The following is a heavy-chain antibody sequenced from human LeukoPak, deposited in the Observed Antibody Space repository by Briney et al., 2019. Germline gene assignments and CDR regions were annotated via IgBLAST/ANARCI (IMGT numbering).Heavy chain of an antibody. Sequence: GGSLRLSCAASGFTFSSYSMTWVRQAPGKGLEWVANIKQDGSEKYYVDSVRGRFTISRDNAKNSLYLQMNSLRAEDTAVYYCARGAYYDTSGYYLDYWGQGTLLTVSS. V-gene: IGHV3-7*01. J-gene: IGHJ4*02. D-gene: IGHD3-22*01. CDR3: ARGAYYDTSGYYLDY. CDR1: GFTFSSYS. CDR2: IKQDGSEK.